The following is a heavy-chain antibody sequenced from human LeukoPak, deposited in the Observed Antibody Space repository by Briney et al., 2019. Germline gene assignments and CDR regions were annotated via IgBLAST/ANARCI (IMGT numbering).Heavy chain of an antibody. CDR3: ARGSGVGYYDILTGLPAFDI. D-gene: IGHD3-9*01. Sequence: PSETLSLTCTVSGGSISSYYWSWIRQPPGKGLEWIGCIYYSGSTNYNPSLKSRVTISVDTSKNQFSLKLSSVTAADTAMYYCARGSGVGYYDILTGLPAFDIWGQGTMVTVSS. J-gene: IGHJ3*02. CDR1: GGSISSYY. CDR2: IYYSGST. V-gene: IGHV4-59*01.